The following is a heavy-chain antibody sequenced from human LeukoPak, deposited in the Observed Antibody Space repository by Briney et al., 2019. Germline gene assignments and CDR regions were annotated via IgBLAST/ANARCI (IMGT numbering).Heavy chain of an antibody. CDR1: GLTFSTYA. D-gene: IGHD1-1*01. CDR2: IRWDDER. V-gene: IGHV3-7*01. CDR3: SRITTNGYFEY. Sequence: GGSLRISCAASGLTFSTYAMSWVRQAPGKGLEWVASIRWDDERHHVYSVTGRFSVSRDNAKNSLYLQMNSLRAEDTAVYVCSRITTNGYFEYWGQGALVTVSS. J-gene: IGHJ4*02.